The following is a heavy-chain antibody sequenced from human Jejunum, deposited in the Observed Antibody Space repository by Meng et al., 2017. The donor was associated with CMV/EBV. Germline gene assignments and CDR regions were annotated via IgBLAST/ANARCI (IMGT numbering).Heavy chain of an antibody. CDR2: ISGSSTYI. V-gene: IGHV3-21*01. Sequence: GFTFTSYSITWVRQAPGKGLEWLSYISGSSTYIYHADSVKGRFTISRDNAKSSVYLQMNRLRAEDTAVYYCARAIDYGDPNWFDPWGQGTLVTVSS. CDR1: GFTFTSYS. CDR3: ARAIDYGDPNWFDP. D-gene: IGHD4-17*01. J-gene: IGHJ5*02.